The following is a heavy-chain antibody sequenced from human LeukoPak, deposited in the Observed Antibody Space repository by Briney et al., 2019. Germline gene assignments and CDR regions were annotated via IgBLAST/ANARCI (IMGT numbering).Heavy chain of an antibody. CDR2: ISSSSSYI. V-gene: IGHV3-21*05. J-gene: IGHJ4*02. D-gene: IGHD1-7*01. Sequence: GGSLRLSCAASGFTFSTYSMKWVRQAPGKGLEWVSYISSSSSYIYYADSVKGRFTISRDNAKNSLYLKMNSLRAEDTAVYYCARGVLERLELHDEYFDYWGQGTLVTVSS. CDR3: ARGVLERLELHDEYFDY. CDR1: GFTFSTYS.